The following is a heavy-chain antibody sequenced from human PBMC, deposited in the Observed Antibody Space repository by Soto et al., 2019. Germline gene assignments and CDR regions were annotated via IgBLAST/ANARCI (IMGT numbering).Heavy chain of an antibody. CDR1: GGSISTYY. D-gene: IGHD4-17*01. V-gene: IGHV4-59*01. Sequence: QVQLQESGPGLVKPSEILSLTCTVSGGSISTYYWSWIRQPPGKGLEWIGYIYYSGFINYNPSLKSRVTISVDTSKNQFSLKLNSVTAADTAVYYCARGLYGDYSWEAFDIWGQGTMVTVSS. CDR3: ARGLYGDYSWEAFDI. J-gene: IGHJ3*02. CDR2: IYYSGFI.